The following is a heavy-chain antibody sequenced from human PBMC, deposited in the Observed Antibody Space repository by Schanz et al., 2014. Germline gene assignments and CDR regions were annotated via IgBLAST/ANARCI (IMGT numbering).Heavy chain of an antibody. V-gene: IGHV1-2*02. CDR1: GYTLTAYS. CDR2: INPDSGGT. J-gene: IGHJ6*02. CDR3: ASDFWSGYSHYYYGLDV. D-gene: IGHD3-3*01. Sequence: QVRFVHSGAEVKKPGASVKVSCKASGYTLTAYSMHWVRQAPGQGLEWMGWINPDSGGTNYAQKFQGRVTMTRDMSINTAYMELSRLRSDDSAVYYCASDFWSGYSHYYYGLDVWAKGPRSPSP.